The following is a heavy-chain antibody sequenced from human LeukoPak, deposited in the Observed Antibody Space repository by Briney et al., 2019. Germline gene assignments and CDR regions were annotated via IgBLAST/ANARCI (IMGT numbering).Heavy chain of an antibody. V-gene: IGHV1-2*02. J-gene: IGHJ6*02. CDR2: INPNSGGT. Sequence: ASVKVSCKASGYTFTGYYMHWVRQAPGQGLEWMGWINPNSGGTNYAQKFQGRVTMTRDTSISTAYMELSRLRSDDTAVYYCARVIPGIAAAGTVRFYYYGMDVWGQGTTVTVSS. CDR3: ARVIPGIAAAGTVRFYYYGMDV. CDR1: GYTFTGYY. D-gene: IGHD6-13*01.